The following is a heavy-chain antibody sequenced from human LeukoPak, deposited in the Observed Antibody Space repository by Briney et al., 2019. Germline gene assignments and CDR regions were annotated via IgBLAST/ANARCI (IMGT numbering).Heavy chain of an antibody. J-gene: IGHJ3*02. Sequence: GGSLRLSCAASGFTVSTNYMTWVRQAPGRGLEWVSVIYSGGSTYYADSVKGRFTISRDNSKNTLYLQMNSLRAEDTAVYYCASQGGWSGYWSAFDIWGQGTMVTVSS. CDR3: ASQGGWSGYWSAFDI. CDR1: GFTVSTNY. CDR2: IYSGGST. V-gene: IGHV3-53*01. D-gene: IGHD3-3*01.